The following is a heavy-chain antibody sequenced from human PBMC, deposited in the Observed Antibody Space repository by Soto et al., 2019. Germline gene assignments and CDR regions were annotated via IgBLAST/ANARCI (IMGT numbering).Heavy chain of an antibody. J-gene: IGHJ4*02. CDR3: ARDQTDCGGYSDS. CDR1: GFPFRSFG. V-gene: IGHV3-33*08. Sequence: LRLSYSASGFPFRSFGIHWVRQAPGKGLEWLAIIWNDGSNEYYADSVKGRFTISRDNSKNTVYLQVSNLRAEDTAVYFCARDQTDCGGYSDSWGQGTLVTVSS. D-gene: IGHD4-17*01. CDR2: IWNDGSNE.